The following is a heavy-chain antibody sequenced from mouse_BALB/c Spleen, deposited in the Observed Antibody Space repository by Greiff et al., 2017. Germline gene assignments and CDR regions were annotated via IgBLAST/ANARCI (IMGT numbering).Heavy chain of an antibody. D-gene: IGHD2-3*01. CDR2: IWGDGST. Sequence: VQGVESGPGLVAPSQSLSITCTVSGFSLTGYGVNWVRQPPGKGLEWLGMIWGDGSTDYNSALKSRLSISKDNSKSQVFLKMNSLQTDDTARYYCARDLDDGYVYAMDYWGQGTSVTVSS. CDR1: GFSLTGYG. J-gene: IGHJ4*01. V-gene: IGHV2-6-7*01. CDR3: ARDLDDGYVYAMDY.